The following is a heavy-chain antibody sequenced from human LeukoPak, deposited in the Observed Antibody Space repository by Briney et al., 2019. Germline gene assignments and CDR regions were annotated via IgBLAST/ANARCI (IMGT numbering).Heavy chain of an antibody. Sequence: SVKVSCKASGGTFSSYAVSWVRQATGQGLEWMGGIIPIFCTANYAKKFQGRVTITAYESTSTAYMELSSLRSEDTAVYYCARAERYFDWSPYYFDYWGQGTLVTVSS. CDR2: IIPIFCTA. CDR3: ARAERYFDWSPYYFDY. J-gene: IGHJ4*02. CDR1: GGTFSSYA. V-gene: IGHV1-69*13. D-gene: IGHD3-9*01.